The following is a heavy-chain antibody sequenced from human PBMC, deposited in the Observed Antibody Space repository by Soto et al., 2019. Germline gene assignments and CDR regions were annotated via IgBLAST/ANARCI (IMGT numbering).Heavy chain of an antibody. CDR3: ARIDYSRQLAPYYYGMDV. CDR2: IYTSGST. Sequence: PSETLSLTCTASGGSISSYYRSWIRQPAGKGLEWIGRIYTSGSTNYNPSLKSRVTMSVDTSKNQFSLKLSSVTAADTAVYYCARIDYSRQLAPYYYGMDVWGQGTTVTVS. CDR1: GGSISSYY. D-gene: IGHD4-4*01. J-gene: IGHJ6*02. V-gene: IGHV4-4*07.